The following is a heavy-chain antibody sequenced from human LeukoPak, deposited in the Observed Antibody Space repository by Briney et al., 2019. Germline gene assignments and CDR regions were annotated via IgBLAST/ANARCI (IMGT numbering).Heavy chain of an antibody. V-gene: IGHV4-31*03. J-gene: IGHJ4*02. CDR3: ARASHLGELSLGY. D-gene: IGHD3-16*02. CDR2: ISYSGTT. CDR1: GGSITSGGHY. Sequence: SETLSLTCTVSGGSITSGGHYWSWIRQHPGKGLEWIGYISYSGTTYYNPSLKSRVTISLGTSKNQFSLQLSSVTAADMAVYYCARASHLGELSLGYWGQGTLVTVSS.